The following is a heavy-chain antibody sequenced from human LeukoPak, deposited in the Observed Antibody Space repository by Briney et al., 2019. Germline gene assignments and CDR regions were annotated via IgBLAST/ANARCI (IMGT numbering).Heavy chain of an antibody. D-gene: IGHD3-22*01. CDR2: ISGSGGST. V-gene: IGHV3-23*01. CDR1: GFTFSSYA. J-gene: IGHJ3*02. CDR3: AARNYYDSHAFDI. Sequence: GGSPRLSCAASGFTFSSYAMSWVRQAPGKGLEWVSAISGSGGSTYYADSVKGRFTISRDNSKNTLYLQMISLRAEDTAVYYCAARNYYDSHAFDIWGQGTMVTVSS.